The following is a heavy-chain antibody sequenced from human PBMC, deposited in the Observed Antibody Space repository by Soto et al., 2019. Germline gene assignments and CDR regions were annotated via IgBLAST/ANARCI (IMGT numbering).Heavy chain of an antibody. J-gene: IGHJ1*01. Sequence: SETLSLTCTVSGGSISSGDYYWSWIRQPPGKGLEWIGYIYYSGSTYYNPSLKSRVTISVDTSKNQFSLKLSSVTAADTAVYYCARTPPVVPPSFEVPGYFQHWGQGTLVTVSS. V-gene: IGHV4-30-4*01. CDR2: IYYSGST. CDR1: GGSISSGDYY. D-gene: IGHD2-15*01. CDR3: ARTPPVVPPSFEVPGYFQH.